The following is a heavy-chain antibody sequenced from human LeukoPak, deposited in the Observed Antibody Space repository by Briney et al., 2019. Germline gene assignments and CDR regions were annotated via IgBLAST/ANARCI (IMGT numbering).Heavy chain of an antibody. J-gene: IGHJ4*02. CDR2: ISGSGGST. CDR3: AKDMVRGVIYYFDY. Sequence: PGGSLRLSCAASGFTFSSYAMSWDRQAPGKGLEWVSGISGSGGSTYYADSVKGRFTISRDNSKNTLYLQMNSLRAEDTAVYYCAKDMVRGVIYYFDYWGQGTLVTVSS. D-gene: IGHD3-10*01. CDR1: GFTFSSYA. V-gene: IGHV3-23*01.